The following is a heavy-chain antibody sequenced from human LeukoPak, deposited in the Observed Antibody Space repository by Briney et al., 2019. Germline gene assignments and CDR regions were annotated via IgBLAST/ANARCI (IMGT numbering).Heavy chain of an antibody. D-gene: IGHD2/OR15-2a*01. CDR1: GGSISSYY. J-gene: IGHJ4*02. CDR3: AGHHPRNTVDF. V-gene: IGHV4-59*08. CDR2: ISDIGSI. Sequence: SETLSLTCTVSGGSISSYYWSWIRQPPGKGLEWIAYISDIGSINYNPSLKSRVTISLDTSTNQFSLKLSYVTAADTAVYYWAGHHPRNTVDFWGQGTLVNVYS.